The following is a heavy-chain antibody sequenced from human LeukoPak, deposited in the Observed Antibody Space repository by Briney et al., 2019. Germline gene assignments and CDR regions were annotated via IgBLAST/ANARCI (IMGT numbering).Heavy chain of an antibody. V-gene: IGHV1-18*01. D-gene: IGHD6-6*01. J-gene: IGHJ6*03. CDR2: ISAYNGNT. CDR3: ASGIAVRPDYYYYMDV. CDR1: GYTFTSYG. Sequence: ASVKVSCKASGYTFTSYGISWVRQAPGQGLEWMGWISAYNGNTNYAQKLQGRVTMTTDTSTSTAYMELRSLRSDDTAVYYCASGIAVRPDYYYYMDVWGKGTTVTVSS.